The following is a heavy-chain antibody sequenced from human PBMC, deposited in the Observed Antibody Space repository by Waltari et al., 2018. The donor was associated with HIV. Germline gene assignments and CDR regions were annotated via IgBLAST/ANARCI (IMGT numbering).Heavy chain of an antibody. V-gene: IGHV5-51*01. J-gene: IGHJ4*02. D-gene: IGHD6-19*01. Sequence: AEVQKPGESLKLSCKSSGYNFTTYWIGWVRQMPGKGLEWMGIIHPGDADTRYSPSFQGQVTISADKSISTAFLQWSSLKASDTAMYYCARGLPKQWLAYFDYWGQGTLVTVSS. CDR1: GYNFTTYW. CDR2: IHPGDADT. CDR3: ARGLPKQWLAYFDY.